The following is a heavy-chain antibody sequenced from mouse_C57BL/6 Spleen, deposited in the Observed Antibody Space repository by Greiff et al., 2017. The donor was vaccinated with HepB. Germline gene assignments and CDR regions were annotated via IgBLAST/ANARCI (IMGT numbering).Heavy chain of an antibody. CDR1: GFNIKNTY. Sequence: EVQLVESVAELVRPGASVKLSCTASGFNIKNTYMHWVKQRPEQGLEWIGRIDPANGNTKYAPKFQGKATITADTSSNTAYLQLSSLTSEDTAIYYCARDWIRYGSSYVFAYWGQGTLVTVSA. D-gene: IGHD1-1*01. CDR2: IDPANGNT. CDR3: ARDWIRYGSSYVFAY. J-gene: IGHJ3*01. V-gene: IGHV14-3*01.